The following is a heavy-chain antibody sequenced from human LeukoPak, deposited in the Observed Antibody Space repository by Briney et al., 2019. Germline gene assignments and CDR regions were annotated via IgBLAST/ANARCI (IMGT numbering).Heavy chain of an antibody. J-gene: IGHJ6*02. D-gene: IGHD6-13*01. CDR2: INHSGST. CDR3: ARRNNEYSSSTSTVSSYYYYGMDV. CDR1: GDSISGYY. V-gene: IGHV4-34*01. Sequence: SETLSLTCTVSGDSISGYYWSWIRQPPGKGLEWIGEINHSGSTNYNPSLKSRVTISVDTSKNQFSLKLSSVTAADTAVYYCARRNNEYSSSTSTVSSYYYYGMDVWGQGTTVTVSS.